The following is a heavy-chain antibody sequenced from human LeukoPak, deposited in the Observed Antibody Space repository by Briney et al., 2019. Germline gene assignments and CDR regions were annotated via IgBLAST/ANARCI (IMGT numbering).Heavy chain of an antibody. CDR3: ARGKVDSNYYYYYGMDV. D-gene: IGHD4-11*01. CDR1: GFTFSSYD. J-gene: IGHJ6*02. V-gene: IGHV3-13*01. CDR2: IGTAGDT. Sequence: GGSLRLSCAASGFTFSSYDMHWVRQATGKGLEWVSAIGTAGDTYYPGSVKGRFTISRENAKNSLYLQMNSLRAGDTAVYYCARGKVDSNYYYYYGMDVGGQGTTVTVSS.